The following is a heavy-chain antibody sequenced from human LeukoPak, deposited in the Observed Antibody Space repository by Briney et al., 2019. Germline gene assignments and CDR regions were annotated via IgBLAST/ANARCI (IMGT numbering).Heavy chain of an antibody. CDR3: ARALRFLEWLFPDYYYYYMDV. Sequence: PSASVKVSCKAFGGSFSSEAISWVRQAPGQGLEWMGGITPIFGTANYAQRFQGRVTITADESTSTAYMELSSLRSEDTAVYYCARALRFLEWLFPDYYYYYMDVWGKGTTVTVSS. CDR1: GGSFSSEA. V-gene: IGHV1-69*01. D-gene: IGHD3-3*01. CDR2: ITPIFGTA. J-gene: IGHJ6*03.